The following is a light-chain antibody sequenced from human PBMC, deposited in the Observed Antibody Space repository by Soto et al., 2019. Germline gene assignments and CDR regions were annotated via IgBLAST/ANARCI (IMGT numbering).Light chain of an antibody. CDR3: QQSSNWPPLT. Sequence: EIVLTQSPATLSLSPGERATLSCTASQSVSSYLAWYQQKPGQAPRLLIYVASNRATGIPARFSGSGSGTDFTLTISSLEPEDFAVYYCQQSSNWPPLTFGGGTKVEIK. CDR2: VAS. J-gene: IGKJ4*01. V-gene: IGKV3-11*01. CDR1: QSVSSY.